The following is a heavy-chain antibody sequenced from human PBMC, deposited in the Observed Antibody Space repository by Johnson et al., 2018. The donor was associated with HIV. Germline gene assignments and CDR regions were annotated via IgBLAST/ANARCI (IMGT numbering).Heavy chain of an antibody. D-gene: IGHD5-24*01. CDR2: IYSGGST. J-gene: IGHJ3*02. V-gene: IGHV3-66*01. CDR1: GFTVSSDY. CDR3: ARAPAWLRGFDI. Sequence: VLLVESGGGLVQPGGSLRLSCAASGFTVSSDYMTWVRQAPGKGLEWVSIIYSGGSTYYADSVTGRFTISRDNSKNTLYLQMNRLTVEDTALYYCARAPAWLRGFDIWGQGTMVTVSS.